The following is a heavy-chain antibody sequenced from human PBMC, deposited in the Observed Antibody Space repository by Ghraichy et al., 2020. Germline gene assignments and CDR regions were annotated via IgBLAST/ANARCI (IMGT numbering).Heavy chain of an antibody. Sequence: GGSLRLSCAASGFTFSSYGLHWVRQAPGKGLEWVSVISDDGSNKYYADSLKGRFTISRDNSKNTVYLQMNSLRSEDTAVYYCAKDVSSNYYFEHWGQGTLVSVSS. CDR1: GFTFSSYG. CDR3: AKDVSSNYYFEH. D-gene: IGHD4-11*01. CDR2: ISDDGSNK. J-gene: IGHJ4*02. V-gene: IGHV3-30*18.